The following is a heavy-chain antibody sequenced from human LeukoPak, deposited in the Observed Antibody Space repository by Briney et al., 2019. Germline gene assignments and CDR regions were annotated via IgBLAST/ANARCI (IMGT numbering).Heavy chain of an antibody. Sequence: ASVKVSCKASGYTFTGYYMHWVRQAPGQGLEWMGWINPNSGGTNYAQKFQGWVTMTRDTSISTAYMELSRLRSDDTAVYYCARSTMVRGVITEGITDFDYWGQGTLVTVSS. D-gene: IGHD3-10*01. CDR1: GYTFTGYY. J-gene: IGHJ4*02. CDR2: INPNSGGT. CDR3: ARSTMVRGVITEGITDFDY. V-gene: IGHV1-2*04.